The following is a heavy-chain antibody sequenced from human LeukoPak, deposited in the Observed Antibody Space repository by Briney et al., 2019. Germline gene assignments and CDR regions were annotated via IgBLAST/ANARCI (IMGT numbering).Heavy chain of an antibody. CDR3: ASSPIVPRGVRYWYFDL. J-gene: IGHJ2*01. CDR2: INTSGST. Sequence: SETLSLTCTVSGGSVSRYYWNWIRQPAGKGLEWIGRINTSGSTNYNSSLKSRVTMSIDTPKNQFSLKLSSVTAADTAVYYCASSPIVPRGVRYWYFDLWGRGTLVTVSS. D-gene: IGHD2-2*01. CDR1: GGSVSRYY. V-gene: IGHV4-4*07.